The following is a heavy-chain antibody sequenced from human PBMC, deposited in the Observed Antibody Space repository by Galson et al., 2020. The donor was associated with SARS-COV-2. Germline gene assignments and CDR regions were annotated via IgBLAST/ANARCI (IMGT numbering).Heavy chain of an antibody. CDR3: ARQTTATYYYYYMDV. D-gene: IGHD4-4*01. Sequence: ASVKVSCKASGYTFPSYYMHWVRQAPGQGLEWMGIINPSGGSTSYAQKFQGRVTMTRDTSTSTVYMELSSLRSEDTAVYYCARQTTATYYYYYMDVWGKGTTVTVSS. V-gene: IGHV1-46*01. CDR2: INPSGGST. CDR1: GYTFPSYY. J-gene: IGHJ6*03.